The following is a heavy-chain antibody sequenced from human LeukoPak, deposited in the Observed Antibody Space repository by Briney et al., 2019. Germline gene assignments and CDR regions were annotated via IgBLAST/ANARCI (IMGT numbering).Heavy chain of an antibody. Sequence: ASVKVSCKASGYTFTSYVMNWVRQAPGQGLEWMGWISAYNGNTNYAQKLQGRATITTDTSTSTAYMELRSLRSDDTAVYYCAREGYGGSWTYFDYWGQGALTTVSS. J-gene: IGHJ4*02. CDR3: AREGYGGSWTYFDY. CDR2: ISAYNGNT. V-gene: IGHV1-18*01. D-gene: IGHD6-13*01. CDR1: GYTFTSYV.